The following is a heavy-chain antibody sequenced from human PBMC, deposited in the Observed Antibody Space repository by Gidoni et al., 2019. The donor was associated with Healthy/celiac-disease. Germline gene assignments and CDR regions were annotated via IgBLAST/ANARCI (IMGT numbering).Heavy chain of an antibody. CDR2: INPSGGST. Sequence: QVQLVQSGAEVKKPGASVKVSCKASGYTFTSYYMHWVRQAPGQGLEWMGIINPSGGSTSYAQKFQGRVTMTRDTSTSTVYMGLSSLRSEDTAVYYCARGGTWIQLWASDFDYWGQGTLVTVSS. J-gene: IGHJ4*02. V-gene: IGHV1-46*01. D-gene: IGHD5-18*01. CDR3: ARGGTWIQLWASDFDY. CDR1: GYTFTSYY.